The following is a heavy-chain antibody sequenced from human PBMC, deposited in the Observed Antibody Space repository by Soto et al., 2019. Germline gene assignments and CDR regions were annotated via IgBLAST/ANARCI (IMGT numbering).Heavy chain of an antibody. CDR2: IWYDGSNK. CDR1: GFTFSSYG. Sequence: PGGSLRLSCAASGFTFSSYGMHWVRQAPGKGLEWVAVIWYDGSNKYYADSVKGRFTISRDNSKNTLYLQMNSLRAEDTAVYYCARDYNTDILTGYFLAYWGQGTLVTVSS. CDR3: ARDYNTDILTGYFLAY. J-gene: IGHJ4*02. V-gene: IGHV3-33*01. D-gene: IGHD3-9*01.